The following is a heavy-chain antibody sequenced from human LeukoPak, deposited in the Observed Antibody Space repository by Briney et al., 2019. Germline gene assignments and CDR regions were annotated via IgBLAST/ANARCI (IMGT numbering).Heavy chain of an antibody. V-gene: IGHV4-34*01. D-gene: IGHD4-17*01. CDR2: INHSGST. J-gene: IGHJ4*02. CDR1: GGSFSGYY. Sequence: SETLSLTCAVYGGSFSGYYWGWIRQPPGKGLEWIGEINHSGSTNYNPSLKSRVTISVDTSKNQFSLKLSSVTAADTAVYYCARTKPTVTTDYWGQGTLVTVSS. CDR3: ARTKPTVTTDY.